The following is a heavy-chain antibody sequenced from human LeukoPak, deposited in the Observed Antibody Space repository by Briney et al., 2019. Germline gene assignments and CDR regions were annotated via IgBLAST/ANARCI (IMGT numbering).Heavy chain of an antibody. CDR2: TYYMSKWYN. V-gene: IGHV6-1*01. D-gene: IGHD5-18*01. J-gene: IGHJ6*03. Sequence: SQTLSLTCALSGDSVSSNSAAWNWIRQSPSRGLEWLGRTYYMSKWYNDYAVSVKSRITINPDTSKNQFSLQLNSVTPEDTAVYYCARGDSYGYPYYYYYMDVWGKGTTVTVSS. CDR3: ARGDSYGYPYYYYYMDV. CDR1: GDSVSSNSAA.